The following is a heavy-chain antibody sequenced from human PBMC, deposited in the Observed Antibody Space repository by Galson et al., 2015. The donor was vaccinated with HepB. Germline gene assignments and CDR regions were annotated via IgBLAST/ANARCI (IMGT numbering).Heavy chain of an antibody. V-gene: IGHV3-7*03. J-gene: IGHJ4*02. CDR3: AREDYSSAFDY. CDR1: GFTFSKYW. Sequence: SLRLSCAASGFTFSKYWMTWVRQAPGKGLEWVANIKQDGSEKYSVDSVKGRFTISRDNAKTSIYLQMNSLRAEDTAVYYCAREDYSSAFDYWGQGTLVIVSS. CDR2: IKQDGSEK. D-gene: IGHD6-25*01.